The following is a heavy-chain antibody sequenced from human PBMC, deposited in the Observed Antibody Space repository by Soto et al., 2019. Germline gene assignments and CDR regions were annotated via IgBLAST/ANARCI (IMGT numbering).Heavy chain of an antibody. CDR2: IYSTGST. CDR3: ARDKEEAGTNYYYGMDV. V-gene: IGHV4-59*01. D-gene: IGHD1-1*01. J-gene: IGHJ6*02. Sequence: PSETLSLTCTVSGGSINSYYWSWIRQPPGKGLEWIGYIYSTGSTNYNPSLKSRVTMSVDTSKNHFPLKLSSVTAADTAVYYCARDKEEAGTNYYYGMDVWGQGTTVTVSS. CDR1: GGSINSYY.